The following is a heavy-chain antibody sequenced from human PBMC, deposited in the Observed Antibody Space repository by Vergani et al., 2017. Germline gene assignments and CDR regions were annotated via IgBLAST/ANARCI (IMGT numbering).Heavy chain of an antibody. J-gene: IGHJ4*02. CDR3: ARDAPRGSIDFDY. V-gene: IGHV3-48*01. D-gene: IGHD6-6*01. Sequence: EVQLLESGGGLVQPGGSLRLSCAASGFTFSSYSMNWVRQAPGKGLEWVSYISSSSSTIYYADSVKGRFTISRDNAKNSLYLQMNSLRAEDTAVYYCARDAPRGSIDFDYWGQGTLVTVSS. CDR2: ISSSSSTI. CDR1: GFTFSSYS.